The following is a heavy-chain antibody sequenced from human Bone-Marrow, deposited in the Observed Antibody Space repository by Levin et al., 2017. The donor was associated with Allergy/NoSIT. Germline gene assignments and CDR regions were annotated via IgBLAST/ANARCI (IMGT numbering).Heavy chain of an antibody. CDR3: TAEHYFVFLH. J-gene: IGHJ4*02. D-gene: IGHD3-10*01. CDR1: GLPFSDHW. Sequence: MPGGSLRLSCAASGLPFSDHWMSWVRQIPGKGLEWVGRIKNKAAGGTTDCAAPVKGRVTISRDDSKNTLYLQINSLKIEDTAVYYCTAEHYFVFLHWGQGTLVTVSS. V-gene: IGHV3-15*01. CDR2: IKNKAAGGTT.